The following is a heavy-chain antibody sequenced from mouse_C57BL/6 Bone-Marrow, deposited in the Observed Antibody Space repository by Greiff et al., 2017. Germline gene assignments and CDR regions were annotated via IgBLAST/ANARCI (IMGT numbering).Heavy chain of an antibody. Sequence: EVMLVESGEGLVKPGGSLKLSCAASGFTFSSYAMSWVRQTPEKRLAWVAYISIGGDYIYYADTVKGRFTIARDNDRNTLYLQMSSLKSEDTAMYYCTRAPHWYFDVWGTGTTVTVSS. CDR1: GFTFSSYA. CDR2: ISIGGDYI. CDR3: TRAPHWYFDV. V-gene: IGHV5-9-1*02. J-gene: IGHJ1*03.